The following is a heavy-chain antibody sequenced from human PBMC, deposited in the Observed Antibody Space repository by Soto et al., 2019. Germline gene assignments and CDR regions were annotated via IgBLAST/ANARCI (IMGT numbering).Heavy chain of an antibody. V-gene: IGHV3-23*01. CDR1: GFTFSSYA. CDR3: AKGITDTGGYYYYSMDV. D-gene: IGHD2-15*01. CDR2: ISGSGGST. J-gene: IGHJ6*02. Sequence: VGSLRLSCAASGFTFSSYAMSWVRQAPGKGLEWVSAISGSGGSTYYADSVKGRSTISRDNSKNILYLQMNSLRAEDTAVYYCAKGITDTGGYYYYSMDVWGQGTAVTVSS.